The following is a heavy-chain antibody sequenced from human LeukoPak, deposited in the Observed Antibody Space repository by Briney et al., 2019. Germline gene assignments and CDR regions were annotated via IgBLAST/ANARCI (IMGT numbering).Heavy chain of an antibody. Sequence: HAGGSLRLSCAASGLSFSSYDMHWVRQATGKGLEWVSAIGTKGDTYYSDSVRGRFTIFRENGKNSLYLQMNSLRAGDTAVYYCAREMSDTVTWGWYFDLWGRGTLVTVSS. J-gene: IGHJ2*01. CDR2: IGTKGDT. CDR3: AREMSDTVTWGWYFDL. V-gene: IGHV3-13*01. D-gene: IGHD4-17*01. CDR1: GLSFSSYD.